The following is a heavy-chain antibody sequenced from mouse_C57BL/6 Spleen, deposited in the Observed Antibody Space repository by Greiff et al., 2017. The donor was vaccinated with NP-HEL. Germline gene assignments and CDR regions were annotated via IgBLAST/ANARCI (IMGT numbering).Heavy chain of an antibody. CDR1: GFTFGDYG. D-gene: IGHD2-1*01. V-gene: IGHV5-17*01. J-gene: IGHJ3*01. Sequence: EVQRVESGGGLVKPGGSLKLSCAASGFTFGDYGMHWVRQAPEKGLEWVAYISSGSSTIYYADTVKGRFTISRDNAKNTLFLQMTSLRSEDTAMYYCAMDRDYGNFAYWGQGTLVTVSA. CDR3: AMDRDYGNFAY. CDR2: ISSGSSTI.